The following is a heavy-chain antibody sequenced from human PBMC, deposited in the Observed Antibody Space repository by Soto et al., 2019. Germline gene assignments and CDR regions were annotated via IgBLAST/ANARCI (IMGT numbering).Heavy chain of an antibody. J-gene: IGHJ4*02. CDR2: MSFDGNSK. CDR1: GFAVSSYS. V-gene: IGHV3-30-3*01. CDR3: TRGRSMIANDDFVY. Sequence: PGGSLRLSCAASGFAVSSYSMHWVRQAPGKGLEWVAAMSFDGNSKYFADSVKGRFKISRDTSKNTWSLEMESLGVEDSALYHCTRGRSMIANDDFVYWGPGTHVTVSS. D-gene: IGHD2-21*01.